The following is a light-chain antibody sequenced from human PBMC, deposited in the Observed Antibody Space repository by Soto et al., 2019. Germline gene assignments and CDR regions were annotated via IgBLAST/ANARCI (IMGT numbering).Light chain of an antibody. J-gene: IGLJ3*02. V-gene: IGLV2-11*01. CDR2: DVN. CDR1: SSDVGGYNY. CDR3: CSYAGTYAA. Sequence: QSALTQPRSVSGSPGQSVTISCTGTSSDVGGYNYVAWYQQYPGKAPKLMIYDVNRRPSGVPDRFSGSKSGNTASLTISGLQAEDGADYYCCSYAGTYAAFGGGTKLTVL.